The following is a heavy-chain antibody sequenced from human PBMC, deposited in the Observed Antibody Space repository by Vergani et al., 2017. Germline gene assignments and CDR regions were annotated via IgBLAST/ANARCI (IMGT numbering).Heavy chain of an antibody. J-gene: IGHJ5*02. CDR1: GFTFSSYG. V-gene: IGHV3-21*01. CDR3: AGYTPRSSSQVHRVDP. D-gene: IGHD6-6*01. CDR2: ISSSSSYI. Sequence: EVQLVESGGGLVKPGGSLRLSCAASGFTFSSYGMNWVRQAPGKGLEWVSSISSSSSYIYYADSVKGRFTISRDNAKNSLYLQMNSLRAEDTAVYYCAGYTPRSSSQVHRVDPWGQGTLVTVSS.